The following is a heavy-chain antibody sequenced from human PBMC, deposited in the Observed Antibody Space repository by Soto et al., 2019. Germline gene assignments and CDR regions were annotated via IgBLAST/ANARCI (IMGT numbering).Heavy chain of an antibody. CDR3: AKVGPRQWSPPWGGINDY. CDR2: ISGSGGST. V-gene: IGHV3-23*01. Sequence: GGSLRLSCAASGFTFSSYAMSWVRQAPGKGLEWVSAISGSGGSTYYADSVKGRFTISRDNSKNTLYLQMNSLRAEDTAVYYCAKVGPRQWSPPWGGINDYWGQGTLVTVSS. D-gene: IGHD6-19*01. J-gene: IGHJ4*02. CDR1: GFTFSSYA.